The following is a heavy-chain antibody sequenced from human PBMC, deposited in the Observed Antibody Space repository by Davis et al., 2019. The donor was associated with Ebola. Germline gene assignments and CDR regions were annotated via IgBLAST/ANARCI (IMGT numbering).Heavy chain of an antibody. V-gene: IGHV3-21*01. Sequence: GGSLRLSCAAAGFSFSSYSMNWVRLAPGKGLEWVSCISSDSYFIYYADSLKGRFTISRDNSKNTLYLQMNSLRAEDTAVYYCAKDLVAARPVWGQGTTVTVSS. CDR2: ISSDSYFI. J-gene: IGHJ6*02. CDR3: AKDLVAARPV. CDR1: GFSFSSYS. D-gene: IGHD6-6*01.